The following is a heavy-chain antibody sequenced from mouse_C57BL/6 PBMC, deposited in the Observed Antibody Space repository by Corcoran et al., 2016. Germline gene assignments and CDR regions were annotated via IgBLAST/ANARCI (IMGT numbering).Heavy chain of an antibody. CDR1: GYTFTDYY. D-gene: IGHD1-1*01. V-gene: IGHV1-26*01. CDR2: INPNNGGT. Sequence: EVQLQQSGPELVKPGASVKISCKASGYTFTDYYMNWVKQSHGKSLEWIGDINPNNGGTSYNQKFKGKATLTVDKSSSTAYMGLRSLTSEDSAVYYCARDPHYYGSRVYYFDYWGQGTTLTVSS. CDR3: ARDPHYYGSRVYYFDY. J-gene: IGHJ2*01.